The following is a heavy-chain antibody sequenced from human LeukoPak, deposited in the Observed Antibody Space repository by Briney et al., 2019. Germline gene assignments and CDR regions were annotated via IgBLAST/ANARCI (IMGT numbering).Heavy chain of an antibody. J-gene: IGHJ6*04. CDR3: ARDPWLV. Sequence: SETLSLTCIVSGYPISSGYYWGWIRQPPGKGLEWIGSIYHSGSTYYNPSLKSRVTISVDTSKNQFSLKLSSVTAADTAVYYCARDPWLVWGKGTTVTVSS. CDR2: IYHSGST. V-gene: IGHV4-38-2*02. CDR1: GYPISSGYY. D-gene: IGHD5-12*01.